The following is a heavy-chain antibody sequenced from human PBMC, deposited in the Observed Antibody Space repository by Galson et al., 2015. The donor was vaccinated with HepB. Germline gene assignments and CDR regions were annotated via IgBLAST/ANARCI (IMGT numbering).Heavy chain of an antibody. CDR3: ALSGRDSMVTGQGDY. V-gene: IGHV1-46*01. J-gene: IGHJ4*02. CDR2: INPSGGST. CDR1: GYTFTSYY. D-gene: IGHD5-18*01. Sequence: SVKVSCKASGYTFTSYYMHWVRQAPGQGLEWMGIINPSGGSTSYAQKFQGRVTMTRDTSTSTVYMELSSLRSEDTAVYYCALSGRDSMVTGQGDYWGRGTLVTVSS.